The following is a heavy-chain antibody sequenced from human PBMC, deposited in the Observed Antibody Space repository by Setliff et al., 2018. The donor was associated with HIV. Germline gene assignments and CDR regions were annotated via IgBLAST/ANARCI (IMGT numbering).Heavy chain of an antibody. CDR3: ATFADGPDS. CDR1: GFTFWSHS. V-gene: IGHV3-48*01. D-gene: IGHD3-3*01. CDR2: ISRGGDSI. Sequence: GGSLRLSCAASGFTFWSHSMLWVRQAPGKGLQWVAYISRGGDSIFYEDSVKGRFTISRDNARNSLYLQMNSLKTDDTAFYYCATFADGPDSWGQGTLVTVSS. J-gene: IGHJ4*02.